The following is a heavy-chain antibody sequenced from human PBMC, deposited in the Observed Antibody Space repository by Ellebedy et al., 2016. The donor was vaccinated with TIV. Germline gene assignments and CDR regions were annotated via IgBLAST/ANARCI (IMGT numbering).Heavy chain of an antibody. J-gene: IGHJ4*02. V-gene: IGHV3-23*01. Sequence: GESLKISCAASGFTFSSSAMSWVRQAPGMGLEWVSSIHSGGDTFYADSVKGRFTISRDISESTLYLQMNSLTVEDTALYYCATTTGYGTGWFGRNDYWGQGTLVTVSS. CDR1: GFTFSSSA. CDR3: ATTTGYGTGWFGRNDY. CDR2: IHSGGDT. D-gene: IGHD6-19*01.